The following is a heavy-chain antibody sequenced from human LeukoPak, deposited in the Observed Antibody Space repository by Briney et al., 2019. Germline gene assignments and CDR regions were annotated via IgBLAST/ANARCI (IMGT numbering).Heavy chain of an antibody. D-gene: IGHD5-12*01. CDR1: GFTFSSYG. J-gene: IGHJ6*02. V-gene: IGHV3-30*18. Sequence: GGSLRLSCAASGFTFSSYGMHWVRQAPGKGLEWVAVISYDGSNKYYADSVKGRFTISRDNSKNTLYLQMNSLRAEDTAVYYCAKGPSGYGYGVGSYYYGMDVWGQGTTVTVSS. CDR2: ISYDGSNK. CDR3: AKGPSGYGYGVGSYYYGMDV.